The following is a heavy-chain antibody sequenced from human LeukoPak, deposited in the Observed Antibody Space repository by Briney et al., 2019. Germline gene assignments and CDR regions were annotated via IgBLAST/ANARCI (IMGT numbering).Heavy chain of an antibody. J-gene: IGHJ4*02. CDR2: ISDDGSYT. D-gene: IGHD3-22*01. CDR3: ARGIHSEGGGYYADY. V-gene: IGHV3-74*01. CDR1: GFSFSSHW. Sequence: GGSLRLSCAASGFSFSSHWVHWVRQAPGKGLVWVSRISDDGSYTSNVDSVKGRFTISRDNVNNMFYLHMNSLRAEETAVYYCARGIHSEGGGYYADYWGQGTLVTVSS.